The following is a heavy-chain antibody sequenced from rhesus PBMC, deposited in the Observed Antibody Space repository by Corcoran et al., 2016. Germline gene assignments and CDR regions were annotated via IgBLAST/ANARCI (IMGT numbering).Heavy chain of an antibody. D-gene: IGHD3-16*01. CDR3: ARDGGYYSGSYYYRNRFDV. CDR2: IDGNSAST. Sequence: QVKRQQWGEGLVKPSETLSLTRAVYGGSLTGYYWSWLREPPGHGLGWVGNIDGNSASTNYNPSLKKRVTISKDASKNQFSLKLSSVTAADTAVYYCARDGGYYSGSYYYRNRFDVWGPGVLVTVSS. CDR1: GGSLTGYY. J-gene: IGHJ5-1*01. V-gene: IGHV4-73*01.